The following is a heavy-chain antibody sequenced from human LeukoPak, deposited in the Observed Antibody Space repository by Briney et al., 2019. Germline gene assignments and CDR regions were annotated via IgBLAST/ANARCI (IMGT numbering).Heavy chain of an antibody. D-gene: IGHD2-2*01. CDR3: AREEEYCSSTSCYPGGGYYYCYMDV. CDR2: ISSSSSTI. J-gene: IGHJ6*03. V-gene: IGHV3-48*01. Sequence: PGGSLRLSCAASGFTFTSYWMNWVRQAPGKGLEWVSYISSSSSTIYYADSVKGRFTISRDNAKNSLYLQMNSLRAEDTAVYYCAREEEYCSSTSCYPGGGYYYCYMDVWGEGTTVTVSS. CDR1: GFTFTSYW.